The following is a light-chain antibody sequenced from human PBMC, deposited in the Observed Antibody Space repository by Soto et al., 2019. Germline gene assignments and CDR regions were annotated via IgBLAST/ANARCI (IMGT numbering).Light chain of an antibody. J-gene: IGKJ2*01. CDR1: QSVLYRSNNKNY. CDR3: QQYYSIPRT. Sequence: DIVMTQSPDSLAVSLGERATINCKSSQSVLYRSNNKNYLAWYQQKPGQPPKLLIYWASTRESGVPDRFSGSGSGTDFTLTISTLQAEDVAVYYCQQYYSIPRTFGQGTKLEIK. V-gene: IGKV4-1*01. CDR2: WAS.